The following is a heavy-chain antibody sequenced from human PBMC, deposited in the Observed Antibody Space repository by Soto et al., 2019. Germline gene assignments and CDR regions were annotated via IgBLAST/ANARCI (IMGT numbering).Heavy chain of an antibody. Sequence: SETLSLTCAVYGGSFSGYYWSWIRQPPGKGLEWIGEINHSGSTNYNPSLKSRVTISVDTSKNQFSLKLSSVTAADTAVYYCARGGCSSTSCYRNYYYGMDVWGQGTTVTVSS. D-gene: IGHD2-2*01. CDR2: INHSGST. CDR1: GGSFSGYY. CDR3: ARGGCSSTSCYRNYYYGMDV. J-gene: IGHJ6*02. V-gene: IGHV4-34*01.